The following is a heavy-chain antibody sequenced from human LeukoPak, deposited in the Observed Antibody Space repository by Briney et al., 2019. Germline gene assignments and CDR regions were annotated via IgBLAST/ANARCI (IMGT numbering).Heavy chain of an antibody. CDR2: ISTNGDST. D-gene: IGHD2-15*01. CDR1: GFTFSSHT. V-gene: IGHV3-64*02. CDR3: ARDPSVVVVVAATFRPRGYFDP. Sequence: PGGSLRLSCAASGFTFSSHTMHWVRQAPGKGLEYVSIISTNGDSTYYADSVKGRFTISRDNSKNTLYLQMGSLRPDDTAVYYCARDPSVVVVVAATFRPRGYFDPWGQGTLVTVSS. J-gene: IGHJ5*02.